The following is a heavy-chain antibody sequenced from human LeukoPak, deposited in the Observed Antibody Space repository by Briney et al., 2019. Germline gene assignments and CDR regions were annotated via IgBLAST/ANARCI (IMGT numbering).Heavy chain of an antibody. Sequence: SETLSLTCTVSGGSIRSYYWSWIRQPPGKGLEWIGYIYTSGSTNSNPSLTTRVTISVDTSKKQFSLKLSSVTATDTAVYYCARRAIYYYYMDVWGKGTTVTVSS. CDR2: IYTSGST. CDR1: GGSIRSYY. CDR3: ARRAIYYYYMDV. V-gene: IGHV4-4*09. J-gene: IGHJ6*03.